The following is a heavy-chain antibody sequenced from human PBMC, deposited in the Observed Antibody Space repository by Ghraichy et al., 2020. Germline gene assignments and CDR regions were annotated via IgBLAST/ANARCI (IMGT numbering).Heavy chain of an antibody. D-gene: IGHD3-22*01. V-gene: IGHV4-59*01. CDR2: IYYSGST. CDR3: ASLGIVARRSDY. CDR1: GGSISSYY. Sequence: SETLSLTCTVSGGSISSYYWSWIRQPPGKGLEWIGYIYYSGSTNYNPSLKSRVTISVDTSKNQFSLKPSSVTAADTAVYYCASLGIVARRSDYWGQGTLVTVSS. J-gene: IGHJ4*02.